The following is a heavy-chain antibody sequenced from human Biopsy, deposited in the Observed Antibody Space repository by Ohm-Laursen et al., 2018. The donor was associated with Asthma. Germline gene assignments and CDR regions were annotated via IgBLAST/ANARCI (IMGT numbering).Heavy chain of an antibody. CDR1: GGTFNTHV. V-gene: IGHV1-69*01. D-gene: IGHD2-2*01. J-gene: IGHJ4*02. CDR3: ARKAGSCISRTCYSLDF. CDR2: INTVFGTT. Sequence: SSVKVSCKSLGGTFNTHVIGCVRQAPGQGLEWMGGINTVFGTTNYPQKFQDRVTITADDSTSTVYMELSCLRSEDTAVYYCARKAGSCISRTCYSLDFWGQGTLVTVSS.